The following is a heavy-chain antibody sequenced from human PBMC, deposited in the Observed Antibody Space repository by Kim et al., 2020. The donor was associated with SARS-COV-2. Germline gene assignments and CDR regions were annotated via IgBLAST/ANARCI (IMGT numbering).Heavy chain of an antibody. Sequence: AQKFQGRVTMTGDTSISTAYMGLSRMRSDDTAVYYCARVVSGRDYPALDYWGQGTLVTVSS. V-gene: IGHV1-2*02. D-gene: IGHD4-17*01. CDR3: ARVVSGRDYPALDY. J-gene: IGHJ4*02.